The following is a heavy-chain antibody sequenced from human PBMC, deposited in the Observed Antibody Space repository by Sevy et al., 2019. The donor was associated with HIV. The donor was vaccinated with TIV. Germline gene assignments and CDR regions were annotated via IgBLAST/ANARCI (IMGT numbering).Heavy chain of an antibody. V-gene: IGHV3-21*01. CDR1: GFTFSSYS. CDR3: ARDLIYDFWSGSRAKNYYYYGMDV. D-gene: IGHD3-3*01. Sequence: GGSLRLSCAASGFTFSSYSMNWVRQAPGKGLEWVSSISSSSSYIYYADSVKGRFTISRDNAKNSLYPQMNSLRAEDTAVYYCARDLIYDFWSGSRAKNYYYYGMDVWGQGTTVTVSS. J-gene: IGHJ6*02. CDR2: ISSSSSYI.